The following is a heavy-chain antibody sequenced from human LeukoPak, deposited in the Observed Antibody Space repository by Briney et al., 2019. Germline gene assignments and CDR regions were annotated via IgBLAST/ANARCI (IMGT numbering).Heavy chain of an antibody. J-gene: IGHJ5*02. CDR1: GGSISGYY. CDR2: INHSGST. Sequence: SETLSLTCTVSGGSISGYYWSWIRQPPGKGLEWIGEINHSGSTNYNPSLKSRVTISVDTSKNQFSLKLSSVTAADTAVYYCARVRSGYSYGPNWFDPWGQGTLVTVSS. V-gene: IGHV4-34*01. D-gene: IGHD5-18*01. CDR3: ARVRSGYSYGPNWFDP.